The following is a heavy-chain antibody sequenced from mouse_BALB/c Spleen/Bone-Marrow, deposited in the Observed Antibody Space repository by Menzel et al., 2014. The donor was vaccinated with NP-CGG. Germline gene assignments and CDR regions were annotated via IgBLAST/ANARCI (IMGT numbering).Heavy chain of an antibody. D-gene: IGHD2-3*01. J-gene: IGHJ3*01. CDR3: ARNDGYFD. V-gene: IGHV5-9-3*01. CDR2: ISSGGSYT. Sequence: EVQLQESGGGLVKPGGSLKLSCAASGFTFSNYAMSWVRPTPEKRLEWVATISSGGSYTYCPDSVKGRITISRDNAKNTLYLQMSSLRSEDTAMYYCARNDGYFDWGQGTLVTVSA. CDR1: GFTFSNYA.